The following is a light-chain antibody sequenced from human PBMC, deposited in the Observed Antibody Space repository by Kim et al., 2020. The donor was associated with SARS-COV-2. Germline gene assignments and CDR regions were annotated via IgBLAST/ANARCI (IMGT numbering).Light chain of an antibody. CDR3: SSYGGSHNFV. CDR2: EVS. J-gene: IGLJ2*01. V-gene: IGLV2-8*01. Sequence: GQSGTISCTGTSSDVGAYNYVSWFRQYPGKAPKLIIYEVSKRPSGVPDRFSGSKSGNTASLTVSGLQAEDEADYHCSSYGGSHNFVFGGGTQLTVL. CDR1: SSDVGAYNY.